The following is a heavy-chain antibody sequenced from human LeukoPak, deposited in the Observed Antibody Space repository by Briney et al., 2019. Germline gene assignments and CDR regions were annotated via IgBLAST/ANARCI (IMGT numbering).Heavy chain of an antibody. CDR1: GFTFSSYG. V-gene: IGHV3-23*01. J-gene: IGHJ4*02. CDR2: ISGSGGST. Sequence: GGTLRLSCAASGFTFSSYGMSWVRQAPGKGLEWVSAISGSGGSTYYADSVKGRFTISRDNSKNTLYLQMNSLRAEDTAVYYCAKVSHIAVAGGLDYWGQGTLVTVSS. D-gene: IGHD6-19*01. CDR3: AKVSHIAVAGGLDY.